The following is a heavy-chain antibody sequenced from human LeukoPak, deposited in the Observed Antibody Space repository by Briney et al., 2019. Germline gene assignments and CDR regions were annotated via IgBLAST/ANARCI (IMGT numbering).Heavy chain of an antibody. CDR1: SGSISRSNYY. Sequence: SETLSLTCIVSSGSISRSNYYWGWIRQPPGKGLEWIGGIYYSGSTYYNPSLKSRVTISADTSKNLFSLKVRSVTAADTAVYYRARQAVVGATRWFDPWGQGTLVTVSS. V-gene: IGHV4-39*01. D-gene: IGHD1-26*01. CDR3: ARQAVVGATRWFDP. J-gene: IGHJ5*02. CDR2: IYYSGST.